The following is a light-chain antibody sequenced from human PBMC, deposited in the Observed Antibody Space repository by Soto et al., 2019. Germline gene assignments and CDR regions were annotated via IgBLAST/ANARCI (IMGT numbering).Light chain of an antibody. Sequence: DIPMTQSPSTLSAYVGDRVTITCRTSQSISSWLAWYQQKPGKAPKLLIYDASTLESGVPSRFSGSGSGTEFTLTISSLQPDDFATYYCQQYSNYLYTFGQGTKLEIK. CDR1: QSISSW. J-gene: IGKJ2*01. V-gene: IGKV1-5*01. CDR3: QQYSNYLYT. CDR2: DAS.